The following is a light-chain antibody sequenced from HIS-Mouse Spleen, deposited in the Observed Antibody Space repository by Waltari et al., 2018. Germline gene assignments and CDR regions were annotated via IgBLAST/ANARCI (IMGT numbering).Light chain of an antibody. J-gene: IGLJ3*02. CDR2: DVS. V-gene: IGLV2-14*03. CDR3: SSYTSSSTWV. CDR1: SRDVGGCTY. Sequence: QSALTQPASVSGSPGQSTTISCTGTSRDVGGCTYVSWYQQHPGKAPKLLIYDVSNRPSGVSNRFSGSKSGNTASLTISGLQAEDEADYYCSSYTSSSTWVFGGGTKLTVL.